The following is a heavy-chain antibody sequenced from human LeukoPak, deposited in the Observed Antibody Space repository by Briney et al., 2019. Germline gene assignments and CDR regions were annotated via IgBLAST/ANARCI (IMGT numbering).Heavy chain of an antibody. J-gene: IGHJ5*02. CDR1: GYTFTSYD. D-gene: IGHD2-2*01. CDR3: AREGVPAAINWFDP. V-gene: IGHV1-8*01. CDR2: MNPNSGNT. Sequence: ASVKVSCKASGYTFTSYDINWVRQATGQGLEWMGWMNPNSGNTGYAQKFQGRVTITADESTSTAYMELSSLRSEDTAVYYCAREGVPAAINWFDPWGQGTLVTVSS.